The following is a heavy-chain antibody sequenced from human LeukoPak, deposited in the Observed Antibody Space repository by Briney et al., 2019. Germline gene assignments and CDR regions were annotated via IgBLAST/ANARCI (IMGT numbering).Heavy chain of an antibody. Sequence: PGGSLRLSCAASGFTFSSYAMHWVRQAPGKGLEWVAVISYDGSNKYYADSVKGRFTISRDNSKNTLYLQMNSLRAEDTAVYYCARDGIYYYDSSGPGADAFDIWGQGTMVTVSS. V-gene: IGHV3-30-3*01. J-gene: IGHJ3*02. CDR1: GFTFSSYA. D-gene: IGHD3-22*01. CDR3: ARDGIYYYDSSGPGADAFDI. CDR2: ISYDGSNK.